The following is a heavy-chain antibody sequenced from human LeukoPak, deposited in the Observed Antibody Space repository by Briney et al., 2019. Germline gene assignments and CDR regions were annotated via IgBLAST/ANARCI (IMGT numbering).Heavy chain of an antibody. Sequence: ASVKGSCKASGYTFTVYYMHSVRQAPGQGLEWMGWISPNSGGTKYAQRFQGRVTMTRDTSISTAYMELSRLTSDDTAVYYCARDRGHPAAFDIWGQGTMVTVSS. J-gene: IGHJ3*02. CDR2: ISPNSGGT. D-gene: IGHD3-10*01. CDR3: ARDRGHPAAFDI. CDR1: GYTFTVYY. V-gene: IGHV1-2*02.